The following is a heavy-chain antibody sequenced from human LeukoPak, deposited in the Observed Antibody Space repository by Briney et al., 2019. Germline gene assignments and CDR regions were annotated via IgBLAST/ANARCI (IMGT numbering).Heavy chain of an antibody. Sequence: AGGSLRLSCAASGFTVSSNYMSWVRQAPGKGLEWVSVIYSGGSTYYADSVKGRFTISGDNAKNSLYLQMNSLRAEDTAVYYCARGAYYYEDWGQGTLVTVSS. CDR1: GFTVSSNY. V-gene: IGHV3-53*01. CDR3: ARGAYYYED. J-gene: IGHJ4*02. D-gene: IGHD3-22*01. CDR2: IYSGGST.